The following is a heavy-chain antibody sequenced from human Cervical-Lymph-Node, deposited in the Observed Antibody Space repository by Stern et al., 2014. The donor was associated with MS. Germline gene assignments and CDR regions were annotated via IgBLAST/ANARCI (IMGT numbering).Heavy chain of an antibody. V-gene: IGHV4-4*02. D-gene: IGHD2/OR15-2a*01. CDR1: GGSVSSTNW. CDR3: ARERQQYCNSEGCSYWYFDL. Sequence: QVQLQESGPGLVKPSGTLSLTCAVSGGSVSSTNWWSWVRQSPGKGLEWIGDIYHSGASNSRPSLRSRVPISLDNSKNHLSLHLTSVTAADTAVYYCARERQQYCNSEGCSYWYFDLWGRGTLVTVSS. CDR2: IYHSGAS. J-gene: IGHJ2*01.